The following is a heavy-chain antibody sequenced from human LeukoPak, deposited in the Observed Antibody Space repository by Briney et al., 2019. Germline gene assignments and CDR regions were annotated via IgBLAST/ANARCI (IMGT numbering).Heavy chain of an antibody. Sequence: ASETLSLTCSVSGGSISSSSNYWSWIRQPPGKGLEWIGEINHSGSTNYNPSLKSRVTISVDTSKNQFSLKLSSVTAADTAVYYCARRGPPRTMLRGVKSGWFDPWGQGTLVTVSS. D-gene: IGHD3-10*01. CDR1: GGSISSSSNY. J-gene: IGHJ5*02. CDR2: INHSGST. V-gene: IGHV4-39*07. CDR3: ARRGPPRTMLRGVKSGWFDP.